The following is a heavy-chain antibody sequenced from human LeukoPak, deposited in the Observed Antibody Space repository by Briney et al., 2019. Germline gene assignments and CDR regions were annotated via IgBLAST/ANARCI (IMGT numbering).Heavy chain of an antibody. D-gene: IGHD4-23*01. J-gene: IGHJ4*02. CDR2: ISGSGGNT. CDR1: GFTFSSYA. V-gene: IGHV3-23*01. Sequence: GGSLRLSCAASGFTFSSYAMSWVRQAPGKGLEWVSSISGSGGNTYYADSVKGRFTISRDNSKNTLYMQMNSLRAEDTAVYYCAKLVTHFDYWDQGTLVTVSS. CDR3: AKLVTHFDY.